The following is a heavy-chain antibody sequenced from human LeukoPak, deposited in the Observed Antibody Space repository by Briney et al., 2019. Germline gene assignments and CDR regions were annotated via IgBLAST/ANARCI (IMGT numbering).Heavy chain of an antibody. CDR3: ARDQNVGYCSGGSCDYYYYGMDV. CDR2: IYFSGST. Sequence: PSETLSLTCVVSGGSISPYYWSWIRQSPGKGMGWIGYIYFSGSTNYNPSLKSRVTISVDTSKNQFSLKLSSVTAADTAVYYCARDQNVGYCSGGSCDYYYYGMDVWGQGTTVTVSS. V-gene: IGHV4-59*01. D-gene: IGHD2-15*01. CDR1: GGSISPYY. J-gene: IGHJ6*02.